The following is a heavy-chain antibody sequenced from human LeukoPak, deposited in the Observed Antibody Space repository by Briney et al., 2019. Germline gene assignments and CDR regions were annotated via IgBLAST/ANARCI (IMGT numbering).Heavy chain of an antibody. D-gene: IGHD3-10*01. V-gene: IGHV3-7*03. CDR2: IKQDGREK. Sequence: PGGSLRLSCAASGFTSSSYWMSWVRQAPGKGLEWVANIKQDGREKYYVDSVKGRLTIARDNAKNSLYLQMNSLRAEDTAVYYCARDRGTMVRDNWFDPWGQGTLVTVSS. CDR3: ARDRGTMVRDNWFDP. CDR1: GFTSSSYW. J-gene: IGHJ5*02.